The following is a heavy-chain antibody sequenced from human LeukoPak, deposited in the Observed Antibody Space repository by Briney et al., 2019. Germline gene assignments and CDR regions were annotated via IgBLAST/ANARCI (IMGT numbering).Heavy chain of an antibody. D-gene: IGHD3-10*01. CDR2: IYYSESA. J-gene: IGHJ4*02. V-gene: IGHV4-61*01. Sequence: SETLSLTCTVSGRSVSIGSYYWSWIRQPPGKGLERIGYIYYSESANYIPSLKSRVTLSVDTSKNQFSLKLSSVTAADTAVYYCARVSYYGSGSFYPFDYWGQGTLVSVSS. CDR3: ARVSYYGSGSFYPFDY. CDR1: GRSVSIGSYY.